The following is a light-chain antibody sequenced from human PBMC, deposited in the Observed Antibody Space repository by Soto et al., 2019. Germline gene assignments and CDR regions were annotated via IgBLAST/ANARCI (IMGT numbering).Light chain of an antibody. V-gene: IGKV1-5*03. J-gene: IGKJ1*01. CDR1: QSISSL. CDR2: KAS. Sequence: DIQMTQSPSTLSASVGDRVTITCRASQSISSLLAWYQQKPGKAPKLLIYKASSLESGVPSRFSGSGSGTAFTLTIRSLQPDDFATYYCKQYNSYSLTFGQGTKVDIK. CDR3: KQYNSYSLT.